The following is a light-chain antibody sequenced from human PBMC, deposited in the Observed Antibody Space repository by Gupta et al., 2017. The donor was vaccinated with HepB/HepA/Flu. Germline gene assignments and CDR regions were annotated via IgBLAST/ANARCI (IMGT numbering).Light chain of an antibody. CDR3: QQRSNWPQIT. V-gene: IGKV3-11*01. CDR1: QSVSSY. J-gene: IGKJ5*01. CDR2: DAS. Sequence: EIVLTQSPVTLSLSPGERATLSCRASQSVSSYLAWYQQKPGQAPRLLIYDASNRDTDIPARFSGSGYGTDFTLTISSREPEDFAVYYCQQRSNWPQITFGQGTRLEIK.